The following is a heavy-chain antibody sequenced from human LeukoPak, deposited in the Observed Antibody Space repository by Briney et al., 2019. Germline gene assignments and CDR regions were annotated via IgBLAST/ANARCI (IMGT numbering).Heavy chain of an antibody. CDR1: GSTFSSYA. D-gene: IGHD6-19*01. CDR3: AKDATSEEQWLVGYMDV. CDR2: IWYDGGNK. Sequence: GGSLRLSCAASGSTFSSYAMHWVRQAPGKGLEWVAVIWYDGGNKYYANSVKGRFTISRDNSKNTLYLQMNSLRAEDTAEYYCAKDATSEEQWLVGYMDVWGKATTVTVSS. V-gene: IGHV3-33*06. J-gene: IGHJ6*03.